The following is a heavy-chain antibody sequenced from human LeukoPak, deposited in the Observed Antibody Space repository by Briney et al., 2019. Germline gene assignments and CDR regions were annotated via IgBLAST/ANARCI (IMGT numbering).Heavy chain of an antibody. CDR3: ARGYSSSWYYFDY. CDR2: ISSSGSTI. Sequence: GGSLRLSCAASGFTFSDYYMSWLRQAPGKGLEWVSYISSSGSTIYYADSVKGRFTISRDNAKNSLYLQMNSLRAEDTAVYYCARGYSSSWYYFDYWGQGTLVTVSS. J-gene: IGHJ4*02. CDR1: GFTFSDYY. D-gene: IGHD6-13*01. V-gene: IGHV3-11*01.